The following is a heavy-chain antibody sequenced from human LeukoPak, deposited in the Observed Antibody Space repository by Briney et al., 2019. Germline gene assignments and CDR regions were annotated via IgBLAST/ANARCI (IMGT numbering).Heavy chain of an antibody. J-gene: IGHJ1*01. CDR2: ISRSSRHV. Sequence: GGSLRLSCAASGFTFSDYSMNWVRQAPGKGLEWVSSISRSSRHVYYAGSVKGRFTISRDNAKNSPYLQMNSLRAEDMAVYFCVRDLMGSSSTTAYLHHWGQGTLVTVSS. CDR3: VRDLMGSSSTTAYLHH. CDR1: GFTFSDYS. V-gene: IGHV3-21*01. D-gene: IGHD1-1*01.